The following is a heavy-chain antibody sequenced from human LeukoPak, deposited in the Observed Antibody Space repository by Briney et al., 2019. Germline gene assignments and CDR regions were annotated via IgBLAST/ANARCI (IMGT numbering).Heavy chain of an antibody. Sequence: GGSLRLSCAASGFNFDDYTIHWVCQTPPKGLELVSLITLSCGNTYYSHSGKGRFTISRDNFKSSLYLQMNSLRTEDTALYYCVKGPTQSGNWYAALDYWGEGPLVTVS. J-gene: IGHJ4*02. D-gene: IGHD6-13*01. CDR2: ITLSCGNT. V-gene: IGHV3-43*01. CDR3: VKGPTQSGNWYAALDY. CDR1: GFNFDDYT.